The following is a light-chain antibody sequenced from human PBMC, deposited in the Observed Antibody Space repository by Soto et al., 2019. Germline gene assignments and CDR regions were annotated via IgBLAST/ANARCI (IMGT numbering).Light chain of an antibody. J-gene: IGKJ1*01. CDR3: QQNYRATPWT. Sequence: DNQMTQSPSSLSASVGDRITITCRASQSISRYLNWYQHKPGKAPKLLINAASSLERGVPSRFSGGGSGTDFTLNISSLQPDDFATYYCQQNYRATPWTFGQGTKVEVK. CDR1: QSISRY. CDR2: AAS. V-gene: IGKV1-39*01.